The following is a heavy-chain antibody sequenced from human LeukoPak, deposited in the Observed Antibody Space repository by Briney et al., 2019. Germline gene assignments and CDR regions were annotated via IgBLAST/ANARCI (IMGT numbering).Heavy chain of an antibody. CDR2: FFTGDSGT. CDR1: ACSFTTYW. D-gene: IGHD1/OR15-1a*01. Sequence: AESLKISCQGAACSFTTYWIVWVRQMPGKGLEWMGIFFTGDSGTTYSPSFQGHVTTSADKTINTSYLQWSSLMVLDTGRYYCVTSESQTRFDYWGRGTLVIVSS. V-gene: IGHV5-51*01. CDR3: VTSESQTRFDY. J-gene: IGHJ4*02.